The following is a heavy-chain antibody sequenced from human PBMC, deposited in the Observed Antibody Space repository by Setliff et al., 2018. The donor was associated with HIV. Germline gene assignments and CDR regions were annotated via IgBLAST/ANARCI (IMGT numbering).Heavy chain of an antibody. CDR2: ISQDASKD. CDR3: VRAPPNSEY. V-gene: IGHV3-33*05. Sequence: GGSLRLSCATSGFSLGTYGLHWVRQAPGKGLEWVAVISQDASKDYYADSVKGRFTISRDNSKNTLYLQIKSLRAEDTAVYFCVRAPPNSEYWGQGTLVTVSS. CDR1: GFSLGTYG. J-gene: IGHJ4*02.